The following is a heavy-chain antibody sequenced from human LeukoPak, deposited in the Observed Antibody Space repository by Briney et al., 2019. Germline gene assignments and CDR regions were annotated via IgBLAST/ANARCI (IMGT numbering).Heavy chain of an antibody. Sequence: GGSLRFSCAASRFIFSSYAMSWVRQVPGKGLEWVSVISGSGGSTNYADSAKGRFTISRDNSKNTLYLEMNSLRVDDTAVYYCAKVSTRIAAPYYFDYWGQGTLVTVSS. J-gene: IGHJ4*02. D-gene: IGHD6-6*01. CDR3: AKVSTRIAAPYYFDY. V-gene: IGHV3-23*01. CDR2: ISGSGGST. CDR1: RFIFSSYA.